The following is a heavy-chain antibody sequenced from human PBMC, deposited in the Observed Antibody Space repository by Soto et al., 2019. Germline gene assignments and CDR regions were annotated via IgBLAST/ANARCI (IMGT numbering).Heavy chain of an antibody. J-gene: IGHJ5*02. CDR2: MYYSGTT. CDR3: AVVDSTGNWFDP. Sequence: PWETLSLTCIVSACSISGSHFYWGWLRQTPGEGLEFIGSMYYSGTTYYNPSLKSRVTISVDTSKQQLPLTLISVTAADTALYYCAVVDSTGNWFDPWGEGALVTVSS. CDR1: ACSISGSHFY. D-gene: IGHD6-25*01. V-gene: IGHV4-39*01.